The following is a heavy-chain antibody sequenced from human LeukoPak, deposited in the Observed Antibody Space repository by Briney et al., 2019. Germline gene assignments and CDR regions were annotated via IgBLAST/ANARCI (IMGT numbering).Heavy chain of an antibody. CDR2: IYTTGIT. J-gene: IGHJ4*02. D-gene: IGHD1-26*01. CDR3: ARDRERMIDY. CDR1: GGSISSGSSY. V-gene: IGHV4-61*02. Sequence: SETLSLTCSVSGGSISSGSSYWSWIRQPAGKGLEWIGCIYTTGITVYNPSLKSRVTISVDTSKNQFFLKVNSVTAADTAVYYCARDRERMIDYWGQGTLVTVSS.